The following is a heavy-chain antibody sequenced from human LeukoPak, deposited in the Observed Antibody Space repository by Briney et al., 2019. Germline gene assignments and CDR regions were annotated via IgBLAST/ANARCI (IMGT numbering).Heavy chain of an antibody. V-gene: IGHV3-48*03. CDR1: GFTFSNFE. D-gene: IGHD3-10*01. CDR3: ASPYGSDSYFQNWFDP. Sequence: PGGSLRLSCAASGFTFSNFEMNWVRQAPGKGLEWISFISGSGRTVYYADSVKGRFTISRDNAKNSLYLQMNSLRAEDTAVYYCASPYGSDSYFQNWFDPWGQGTLVTVSS. J-gene: IGHJ5*02. CDR2: ISGSGRTV.